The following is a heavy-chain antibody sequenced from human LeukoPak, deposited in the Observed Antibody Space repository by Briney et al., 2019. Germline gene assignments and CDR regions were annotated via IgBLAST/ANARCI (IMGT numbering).Heavy chain of an antibody. J-gene: IGHJ4*02. CDR3: ASSQQLVFFDY. V-gene: IGHV4-59*01. Sequence: SETLSLTCTVSGGSISSYYWSWIRQPPGKGLEWIGYIYYSGSTNYNPSLKSRVTISVDTAKNQFSLRLTSATAADTAVYYCASSQQLVFFDYWGQGTLVTVSS. CDR2: IYYSGST. D-gene: IGHD6-13*01. CDR1: GGSISSYY.